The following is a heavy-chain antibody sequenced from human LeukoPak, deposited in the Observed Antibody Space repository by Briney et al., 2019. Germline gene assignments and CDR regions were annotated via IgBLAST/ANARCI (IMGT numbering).Heavy chain of an antibody. Sequence: GAPGTSFATSGITFSNHSINRVRPAPGKGPGWVSSNSNNSSYIYYADSVKGRFTISRDNAKNSLYLQMNSLRAEDTAVYYCARDDSVAAASFYYYGMDVWGQGTTVTVSS. V-gene: IGHV3-21*01. J-gene: IGHJ6*02. CDR2: NSNNSSYI. CDR3: ARDDSVAAASFYYYGMDV. CDR1: GITFSNHS. D-gene: IGHD6-13*01.